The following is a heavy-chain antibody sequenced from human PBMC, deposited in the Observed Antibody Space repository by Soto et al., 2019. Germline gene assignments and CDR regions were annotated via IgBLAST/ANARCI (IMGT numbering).Heavy chain of an antibody. J-gene: IGHJ4*02. CDR1: GGSISNYY. D-gene: IGHD3-16*01. V-gene: IGHV4-59*01. CDR2: MYYSGSS. Sequence: SETLSLTCSVSGGSISNYYGSWIRQPPGKGLEWIGYMYYSGSSNYNSSLKSRVTISVDTSKNQISLKLTSVTAADTAVYYCVRSGHTFGGVIWGQGTLVTVSS. CDR3: VRSGHTFGGVI.